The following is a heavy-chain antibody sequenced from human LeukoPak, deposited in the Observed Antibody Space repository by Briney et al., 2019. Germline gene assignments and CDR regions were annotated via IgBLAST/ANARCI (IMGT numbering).Heavy chain of an antibody. CDR3: ARESSSGGRGAFDI. Sequence: ASVKVSCKASGYTFTGHYMHWVRQAPGQGLEWMGWINPNSGGTKYAQKFQDKVTMTRDTSISTAYTELSRLRSDDTAVYYCARESSSGGRGAFDIWGQGTMVTVSS. D-gene: IGHD6-19*01. J-gene: IGHJ3*02. V-gene: IGHV1-2*02. CDR2: INPNSGGT. CDR1: GYTFTGHY.